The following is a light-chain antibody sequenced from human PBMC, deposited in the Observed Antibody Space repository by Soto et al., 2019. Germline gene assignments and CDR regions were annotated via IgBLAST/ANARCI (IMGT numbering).Light chain of an antibody. Sequence: DIHLTQSPSTLSASVGDRVTITCRASQTISHWLAWYQQKPGKAPKLLIFDASSLENGVPSRFSGSGSGTEFTLTTTGLQPDDFATYYCQQYNTYWTFGQGTKVDIK. J-gene: IGKJ1*01. CDR1: QTISHW. CDR2: DAS. V-gene: IGKV1-5*01. CDR3: QQYNTYWT.